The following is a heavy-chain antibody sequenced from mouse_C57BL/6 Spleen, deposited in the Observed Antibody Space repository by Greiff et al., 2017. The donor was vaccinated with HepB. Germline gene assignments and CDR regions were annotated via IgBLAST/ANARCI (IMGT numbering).Heavy chain of an antibody. CDR3: ARGYDYDWTWFAY. Sequence: QVQLQQPGAELVRPGSSVKLSCKASGYTFTSYWMDWVKQRPGQGLEWIGNIYPSDSETHYNQKFKDKATLTVDKSSSTAYMQLSSLTSEDSAVYYCARGYDYDWTWFAYWGQGTLVTVSA. V-gene: IGHV1-61*01. D-gene: IGHD2-4*01. J-gene: IGHJ3*01. CDR1: GYTFTSYW. CDR2: IYPSDSET.